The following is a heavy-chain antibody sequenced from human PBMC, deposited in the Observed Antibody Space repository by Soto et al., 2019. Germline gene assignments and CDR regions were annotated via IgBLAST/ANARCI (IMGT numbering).Heavy chain of an antibody. CDR1: GYSISSGYY. CDR3: ASTAMVIGAPYY. V-gene: IGHV4-38-2*01. J-gene: IGHJ4*02. CDR2: IYHSGST. Sequence: KTSETLSLTCAVSGYSISSGYYWGWIRQPPGKGLEWIGSIYHSGSTYYNPSFKSRVTISVDTSKNQFSLNLSSVTAADTAVYYCASTAMVIGAPYYWGQGTLVTVSS. D-gene: IGHD5-18*01.